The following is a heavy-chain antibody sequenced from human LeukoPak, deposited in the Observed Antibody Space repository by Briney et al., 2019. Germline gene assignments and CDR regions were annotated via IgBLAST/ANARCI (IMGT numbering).Heavy chain of an antibody. CDR2: IYYSGST. J-gene: IGHJ4*02. CDR3: ARHTRSLARMPPGIAAAGAFDY. Sequence: SETLSLTCTVSGGSISSSSYYWGWIRQPPGKGLEWIGSIYYSGSTYYNPSLKSRVTISVDTSKNQFSLKLSSVTAADTAVYYCARHTRSLARMPPGIAAAGAFDYWGQGTLVTVSS. CDR1: GGSISSSSYY. D-gene: IGHD6-13*01. V-gene: IGHV4-39*01.